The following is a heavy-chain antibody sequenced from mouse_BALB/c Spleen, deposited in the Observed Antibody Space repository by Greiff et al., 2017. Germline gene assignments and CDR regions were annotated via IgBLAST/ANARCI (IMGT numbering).Heavy chain of an antibody. Sequence: EVQLQQFGAELVKPGASVKISCKASGYTFTDYNMDWVKQSHGKSLEWIGDINPNYYSTSYNQKFKGKATLTVDKSSSTAYMELRSLTSEDTAVYYCARRRDYDGAFADWGQGTLVTVSA. CDR3: ARRRDYDGAFAD. J-gene: IGHJ3*01. D-gene: IGHD2-4*01. CDR2: INPNYYST. CDR1: GYTFTDYN. V-gene: IGHV1-18*01.